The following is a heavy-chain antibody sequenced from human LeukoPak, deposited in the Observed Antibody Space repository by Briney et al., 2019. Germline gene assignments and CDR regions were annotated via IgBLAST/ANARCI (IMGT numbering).Heavy chain of an antibody. CDR2: INHSGST. CDR1: GGSFSGYY. D-gene: IGHD3-22*01. CDR3: AREAPHYYDSSGYYHAEYFQH. J-gene: IGHJ1*01. Sequence: PSETLSLTCAVYGGSFSGYYWSWIRQPPGKGLEWIGEINHSGSTNYNPSLKSRVTISVDTSKNQFSLKLSSVTAADTAVYYCAREAPHYYDSSGYYHAEYFQHWDQGTLVTVSS. V-gene: IGHV4-34*01.